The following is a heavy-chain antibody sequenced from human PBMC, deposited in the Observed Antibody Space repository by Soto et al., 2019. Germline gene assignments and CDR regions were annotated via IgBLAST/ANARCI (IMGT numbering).Heavy chain of an antibody. D-gene: IGHD3-3*01. J-gene: IGHJ6*02. CDR1: GGSISSGDYY. CDR3: ARDRYDFWSGYYYYYGMDV. CDR2: IYYSGST. V-gene: IGHV4-30-4*01. Sequence: QVQLQESGPGLVKPSQTLSLTCTVSGGSISSGDYYWSWIRQPPGKGLEWIGYIYYSGSTYYNPSLKSRVTISVETSKNQFSLKLSSVTAADTAVYYCARDRYDFWSGYYYYYGMDVWGQGTTVTVSS.